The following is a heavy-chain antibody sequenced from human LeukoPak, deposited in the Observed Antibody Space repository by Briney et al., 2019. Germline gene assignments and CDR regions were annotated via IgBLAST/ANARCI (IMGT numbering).Heavy chain of an antibody. D-gene: IGHD3-10*01. CDR1: GFSLNTRGVG. Sequence: SGPALVKPTQTLTLTCTFSGFSLNTRGVGVGWIRQPPGKALQWLALIYWGDEKYYSPSLKSRPSISRDTSRNQVVLTMTNMDPLDTATYFCARSYYFGSRSYYNVWFAPWGLGTLVTVSS. CDR2: IYWGDEK. CDR3: ARSYYFGSRSYYNVWFAP. V-gene: IGHV2-5*02. J-gene: IGHJ5*02.